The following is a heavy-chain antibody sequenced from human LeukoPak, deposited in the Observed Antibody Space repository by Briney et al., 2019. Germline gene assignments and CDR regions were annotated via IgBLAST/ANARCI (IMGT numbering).Heavy chain of an antibody. D-gene: IGHD2-2*01. CDR3: ASYCSSTSCPTDY. CDR2: IYYSGST. J-gene: IGHJ4*02. CDR1: GGSISSFY. V-gene: IGHV4-59*12. Sequence: PSETLSLTCTVSGGSISSFYWSWIRQPPGKGLEWIGYIYYSGSTNYNPSLKSRVTISVDTSKNQFSLKPSSVTAADTAVYYCASYCSSTSCPTDYWGQGTLVTVSS.